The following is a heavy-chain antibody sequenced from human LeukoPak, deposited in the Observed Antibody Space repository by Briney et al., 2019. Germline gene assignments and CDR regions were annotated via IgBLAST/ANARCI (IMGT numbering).Heavy chain of an antibody. CDR2: IYYGGST. CDR3: ARARREMATIIGWFDP. D-gene: IGHD5-24*01. J-gene: IGHJ5*02. Sequence: PSETLSLTCTVSGGSISSSSYYWGWIRQPPGKGLEWIGSIYYGGSTYYNPSLKSRVIISVDTSKNQFSLKLSSVTAADTAMYHCARARREMATIIGWFDPWGQGTLVIVS. V-gene: IGHV4-39*07. CDR1: GGSISSSSYY.